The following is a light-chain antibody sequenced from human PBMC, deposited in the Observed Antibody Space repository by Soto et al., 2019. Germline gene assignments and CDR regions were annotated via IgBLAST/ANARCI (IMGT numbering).Light chain of an antibody. V-gene: IGLV8-61*01. Sequence: QAVVNQEPSFSVSPGGTVTLTCGLSSGSVSTSYYPSWYQQTPGQAPRTLIYSTNTRSSGVPDRFSGSILGNKAALTITGAQADDESDYYCVLYMGSGIRVFGGGTKLTVL. CDR3: VLYMGSGIRV. CDR2: STN. J-gene: IGLJ2*01. CDR1: SGSVSTSYY.